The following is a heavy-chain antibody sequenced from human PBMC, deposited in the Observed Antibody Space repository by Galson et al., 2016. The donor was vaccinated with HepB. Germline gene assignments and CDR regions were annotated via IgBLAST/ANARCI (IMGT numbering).Heavy chain of an antibody. CDR1: GFTFYNYA. J-gene: IGHJ4*02. Sequence: SLRLSCAASGFTFYNYAMDWVRQAPGGGLEWVAAIGGNGSPTYYADSVRGRFSISRDNSKNTLHLQMSSLRAEDTALYYCAKVDRGGDCKRFDYWGQGTLVTVSS. CDR2: IGGNGSPT. D-gene: IGHD2-21*02. CDR3: AKVDRGGDCKRFDY. V-gene: IGHV3-23*01.